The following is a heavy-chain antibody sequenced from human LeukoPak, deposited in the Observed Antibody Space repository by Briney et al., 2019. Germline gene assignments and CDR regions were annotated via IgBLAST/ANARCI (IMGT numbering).Heavy chain of an antibody. V-gene: IGHV3-21*01. CDR2: ISSSSTYI. J-gene: IGHJ4*02. CDR3: ARDELLDY. CDR1: GFAFSGYE. D-gene: IGHD1-7*01. Sequence: GGSLRLSCAASGFAFSGYEMNWVRQAPGKGLEWVSSISSSSTYIYYADSVKGRFTISRDNAKNSLYLQMNSLRAEDTAVYYCARDELLDYWGQGTLVTVSS.